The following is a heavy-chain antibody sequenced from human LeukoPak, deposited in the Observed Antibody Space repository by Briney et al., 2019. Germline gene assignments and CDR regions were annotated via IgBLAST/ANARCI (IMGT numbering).Heavy chain of an antibody. J-gene: IGHJ4*02. CDR1: GFSFSNYD. D-gene: IGHD5-18*01. CDR2: ISSNGGST. Sequence: GGSLRLSCAASGFSFSNYDMHWVRQAPGKGLEYVSAISSNGGSTYYANSVKGRFTISRDNSKNTLYLQMGSLRTEDMAVYYCARARGYSYDYWGQGTLVTVSS. V-gene: IGHV3-64*01. CDR3: ARARGYSYDY.